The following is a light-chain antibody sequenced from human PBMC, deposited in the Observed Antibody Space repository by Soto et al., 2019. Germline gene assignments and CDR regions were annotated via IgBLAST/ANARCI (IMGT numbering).Light chain of an antibody. CDR3: QQYNNWPPMLT. CDR1: QSVSSN. CDR2: GAS. Sequence: EIVMTQSPATLSVSPGKRATLSCRASQSVSSNLAWYQQKPGQAPRLLIYGASTRATGIPARFSGSGSGTEFTLTISSLQSEDFAVYYCQQYNNWPPMLTFGGGTKVEIK. J-gene: IGKJ4*01. V-gene: IGKV3D-15*01.